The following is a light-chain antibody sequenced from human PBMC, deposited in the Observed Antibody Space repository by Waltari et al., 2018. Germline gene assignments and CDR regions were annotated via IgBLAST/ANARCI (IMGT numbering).Light chain of an antibody. V-gene: IGKV1-12*01. J-gene: IGKJ5*01. CDR3: QQANSFPLIT. CDR2: AES. Sequence: DIQMTQSPSSVSASVGDRITISCRASQDISTWLAWYQQKPGKAPKLLINAESTLQSGVPSRFSGSGSGTDFTLTISNRQPEDVATYYCQQANSFPLITFGQGTRLGIK. CDR1: QDISTW.